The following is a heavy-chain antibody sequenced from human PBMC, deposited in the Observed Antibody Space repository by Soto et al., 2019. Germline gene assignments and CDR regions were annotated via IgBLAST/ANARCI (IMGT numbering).Heavy chain of an antibody. CDR2: FDPEDGET. D-gene: IGHD3-10*01. CDR3: ATNSGRSSGSYYEGYYYYGMDV. Sequence: GASVKVSCKVSGYTLTELSMHWVRQAPGKGLEWMGGFDPEDGETIYAQKFQGRVTMTEDTSTDTAYMELSSLRSEDTAVYYCATNSGRSSGSYYEGYYYYGMDVWGQGTTVTVSS. J-gene: IGHJ6*02. V-gene: IGHV1-24*01. CDR1: GYTLTELS.